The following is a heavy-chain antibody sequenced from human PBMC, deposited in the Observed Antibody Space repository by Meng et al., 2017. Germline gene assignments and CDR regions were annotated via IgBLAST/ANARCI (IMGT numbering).Heavy chain of an antibody. CDR2: IYSGGST. J-gene: IGHJ4*02. V-gene: IGHV3-66*01. Sequence: VPLVAGGGVVVPAGMSLSPSCAASGFTVSSNYMSWVRRPPGKGLEWVSVIYSGGSTYYADSVKGRFNISRDNSKNTLYLQMNSLRAEDTAVDYCARDRDRGVGAMIFDYWGQGTLVTVSS. CDR3: ARDRDRGVGAMIFDY. CDR1: GFTVSSNY. D-gene: IGHD1-26*01.